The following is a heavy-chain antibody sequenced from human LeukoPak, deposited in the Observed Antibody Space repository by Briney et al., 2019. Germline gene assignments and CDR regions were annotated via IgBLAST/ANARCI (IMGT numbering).Heavy chain of an antibody. Sequence: GGPLRLSCAASGFTFSSYAMSWVRQAPGKGLEWVAVISYDGSNKYYADSVKGRFTISRDNSKNTLYLQMNSLRAEDTAVYYCARGVWYPKYFDYWGQGTLVTVSS. CDR2: ISYDGSNK. CDR3: ARGVWYPKYFDY. CDR1: GFTFSSYA. V-gene: IGHV3-30*04. D-gene: IGHD6-19*01. J-gene: IGHJ4*02.